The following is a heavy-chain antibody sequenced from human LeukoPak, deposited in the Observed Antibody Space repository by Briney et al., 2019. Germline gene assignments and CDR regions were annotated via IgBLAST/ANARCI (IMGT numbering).Heavy chain of an antibody. Sequence: SETLSLTCTVSGGSISSYYWSWIRQPPGKGLEWIGYIYYSGSTNYNPSLKSRVTISVDTSKNQFSLKLSSVTAADTAVYYCARGLLRGIEAFDIWGQGTMVTVSS. CDR1: GGSISSYY. CDR2: IYYSGST. CDR3: ARGLLRGIEAFDI. V-gene: IGHV4-59*01. D-gene: IGHD3-10*01. J-gene: IGHJ3*02.